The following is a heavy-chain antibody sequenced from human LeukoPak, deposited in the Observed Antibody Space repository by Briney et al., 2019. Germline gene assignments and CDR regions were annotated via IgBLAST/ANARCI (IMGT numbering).Heavy chain of an antibody. CDR3: ATPPPGYSSSWYVGFDY. CDR1: GFTFSSYA. D-gene: IGHD6-13*01. Sequence: GGSLRLSCAASGFTFSSYAMHWVRQAPGKGLEWVAVISYDGSNKYYADSVKGRFTISRDNSKNTLYLQMNSLRAEDTAVYYCATPPPGYSSSWYVGFDYWGQGTLVTVSS. CDR2: ISYDGSNK. J-gene: IGHJ4*02. V-gene: IGHV3-30-3*01.